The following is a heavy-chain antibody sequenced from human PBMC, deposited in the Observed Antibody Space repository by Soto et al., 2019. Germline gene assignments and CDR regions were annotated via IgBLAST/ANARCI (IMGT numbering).Heavy chain of an antibody. J-gene: IGHJ5*02. CDR2: ISGSGGNT. CDR1: GFTFSDYA. D-gene: IGHD2-2*01. CDR3: AKSLGDVSTFLVVPPATSS. V-gene: IGHV3-23*01. Sequence: HPGGSPRLSCSASGFTFSDYAMSWVRQAQGKGLEWVSGISGSGGNTYYADSVKGRFTISRDNSKNTLYLQMNSLRADDTAVYYCAKSLGDVSTFLVVPPATSSWGQGTLVTVSS.